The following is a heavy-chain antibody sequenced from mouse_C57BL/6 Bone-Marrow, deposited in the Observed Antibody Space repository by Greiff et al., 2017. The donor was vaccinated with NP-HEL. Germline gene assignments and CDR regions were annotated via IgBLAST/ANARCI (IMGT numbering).Heavy chain of an antibody. J-gene: IGHJ2*01. Sequence: EVHLVESGGDLVKPGGSLKLSCAASGFTFSSYGMSWVRQTPDKRLEWVATISSGGSYPYYPDSVKGRFTISRDNAKNTLYLQMSSLKSEDTAMYYCARVLRDYFDYWGQGTTLTVSS. V-gene: IGHV5-6*01. D-gene: IGHD1-1*01. CDR2: ISSGGSYP. CDR1: GFTFSSYG. CDR3: ARVLRDYFDY.